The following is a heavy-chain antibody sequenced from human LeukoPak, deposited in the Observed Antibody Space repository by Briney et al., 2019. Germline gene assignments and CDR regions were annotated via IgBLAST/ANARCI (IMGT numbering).Heavy chain of an antibody. CDR3: AKGYSSGWYDFDS. V-gene: IGHV3-53*01. CDR1: GFTVSSNY. D-gene: IGHD6-19*01. J-gene: IGHJ4*02. Sequence: GGSLRLSCAASGFTVSSNYMSWVRQAPGKGLEWVSVIYSGGSTYYADSVKGRFTISRDTSKNTLYLQMNSLRADDTAVYYCAKGYSSGWYDFDSWGQGTLVTVAS. CDR2: IYSGGST.